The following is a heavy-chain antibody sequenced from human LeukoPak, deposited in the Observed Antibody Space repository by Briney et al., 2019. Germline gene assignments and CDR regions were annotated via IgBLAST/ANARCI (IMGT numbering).Heavy chain of an antibody. Sequence: GGSLRLSCAASGFTFSSYGMHWVRQAPGKGLEWVAFIRYDGSNQYYADSVKGRFTISRDNSKNTLYLQINSLRAEDTAVYYCAKDATMVRGVADFIDYWGQGTLVTVSS. V-gene: IGHV3-30*02. CDR2: IRYDGSNQ. CDR1: GFTFSSYG. D-gene: IGHD3-10*01. CDR3: AKDATMVRGVADFIDY. J-gene: IGHJ4*02.